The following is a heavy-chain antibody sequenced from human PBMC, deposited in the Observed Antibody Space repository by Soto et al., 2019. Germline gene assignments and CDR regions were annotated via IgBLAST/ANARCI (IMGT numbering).Heavy chain of an antibody. D-gene: IGHD4-17*01. CDR2: IYYSGST. V-gene: IGHV4-30-4*01. CDR1: GGSISSGDYY. CDR3: ARGVYGDYATSVLAYNWFDP. Sequence: QVQLQESGPGLVKPSQTLSLTCTVSGGSISSGDYYWSWIRQPPGKGLEWIGYIYYSGSTYYNPSLKSRVTISVDTSKNQFSLKLSSVTAADTAVYYCARGVYGDYATSVLAYNWFDPWGQGTLVTVSS. J-gene: IGHJ5*02.